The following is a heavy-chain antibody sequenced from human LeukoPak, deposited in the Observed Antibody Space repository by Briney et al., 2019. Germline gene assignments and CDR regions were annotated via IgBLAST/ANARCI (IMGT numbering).Heavy chain of an antibody. Sequence: ASVKVSCKASGYTFTSYAMHWVRQAPGQRLEWMGWINAGNGNTKYSQKFQGRVTITRDTSASTAYMELSSLRSEDTAVYYCAREIGYYFDSDDSRLRGRSDVWGKGTSVTVSS. J-gene: IGHJ6*04. CDR3: AREIGYYFDSDDSRLRGRSDV. CDR2: INAGNGNT. CDR1: GYTFTSYA. V-gene: IGHV1-3*01. D-gene: IGHD3-22*01.